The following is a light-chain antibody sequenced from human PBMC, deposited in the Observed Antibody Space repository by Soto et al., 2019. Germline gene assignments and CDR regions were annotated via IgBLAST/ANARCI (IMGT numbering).Light chain of an antibody. CDR3: MSYAGGNRFV. CDR1: INVVGGYNY. CDR2: QVT. Sequence: QSALNHPPSASGSPGQSVTISCAGTINVVGGYNYVSWYQQHPGKVPQLMIYQVTKRPSGVPDRFSASKSDTTASLTISGLQAEDEGDYYCMSYAGGNRFVFGTGTKVTVL. J-gene: IGLJ1*01. V-gene: IGLV2-8*01.